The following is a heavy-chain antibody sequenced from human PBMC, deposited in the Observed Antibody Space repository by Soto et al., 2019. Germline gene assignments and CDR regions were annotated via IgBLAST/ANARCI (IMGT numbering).Heavy chain of an antibody. CDR3: ARDNGPSLMGYAHVSWFDP. CDR2: IIPIFGTA. Sequence: QVQLVQSGAEVKKPGSSVKVSCKASGGTFSSYAISWVRQAPGQGLEWMGGIIPIFGTANYAQKFQGSVTITADESTSPAYMELSRLRSETPAVYYCARDNGPSLMGYAHVSWFDPWGQGTLVTVSS. D-gene: IGHD2-8*01. CDR1: GGTFSSYA. J-gene: IGHJ5*02. V-gene: IGHV1-69*12.